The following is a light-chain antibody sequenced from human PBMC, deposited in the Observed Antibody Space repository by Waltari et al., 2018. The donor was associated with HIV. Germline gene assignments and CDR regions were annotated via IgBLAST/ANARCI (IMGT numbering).Light chain of an antibody. V-gene: IGLV3-9*01. CDR1: NIGNKN. Sequence: SYEVTQPLSVSVALGQTASINCGGNNIGNKNVHWYQQRPGQAPVLVIYRDNKRPAGTPERFSGSNSGNTATMTISRARAGDEADYYCQVWDNNEGVVFGGGTKLTVL. CDR2: RDN. CDR3: QVWDNNEGVV. J-gene: IGLJ2*01.